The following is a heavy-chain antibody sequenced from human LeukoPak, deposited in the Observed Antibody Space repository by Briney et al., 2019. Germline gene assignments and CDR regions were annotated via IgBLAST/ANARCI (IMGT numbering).Heavy chain of an antibody. CDR1: GGSISSYY. CDR2: IYTSGST. D-gene: IGHD3-22*01. V-gene: IGHV4-4*07. CDR3: ARHPRSRIVYDSSGYYYLDYFDY. Sequence: PSETLSLTCTVSGGSISSYYWSWIRQPAGKGLEWIGRIYTSGSTNYNPSLKSRVTMSVDTSKNQFSLKLSSVTAADTAVYYCARHPRSRIVYDSSGYYYLDYFDYWGQGTLVTVSS. J-gene: IGHJ4*02.